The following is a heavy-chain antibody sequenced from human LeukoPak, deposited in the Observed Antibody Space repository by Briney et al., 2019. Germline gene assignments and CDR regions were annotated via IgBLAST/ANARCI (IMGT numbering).Heavy chain of an antibody. Sequence: GASVKVSCKASGYTFTSYGISWVRQAPGQGLEWTGWISAYNGNTNYAQKLQGRVTMTTDTSTSTAYMGLRSLRSDDTAVYYCARIPGFTDYYYYYMDVWGKGTTVTASS. J-gene: IGHJ6*03. CDR1: GYTFTSYG. V-gene: IGHV1-18*01. CDR3: ARIPGFTDYYYYYMDV. CDR2: ISAYNGNT.